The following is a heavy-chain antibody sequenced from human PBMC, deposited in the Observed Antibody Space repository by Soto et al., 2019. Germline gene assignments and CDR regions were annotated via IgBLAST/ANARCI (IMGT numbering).Heavy chain of an antibody. CDR2: ISAYNGNT. CDR3: ARVIGMYSSGWLNGYYFDY. CDR1: GYTFTSYG. V-gene: IGHV1-18*01. D-gene: IGHD6-19*01. Sequence: GASVKVSCKASGYTFTSYGISWVRQAPGQGLEWMGWISAYNGNTNYAQKLQGRVTMTTDTSTSTAYMELRSLRSDDTAVYYCARVIGMYSSGWLNGYYFDYWGQGTLVTVSS. J-gene: IGHJ4*02.